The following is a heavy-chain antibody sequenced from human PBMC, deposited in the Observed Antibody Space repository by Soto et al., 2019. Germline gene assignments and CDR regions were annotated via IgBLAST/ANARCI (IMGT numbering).Heavy chain of an antibody. CDR1: GFTFSSYG. CDR3: AKVRADYYDGSGPFDY. V-gene: IGHV3-30*18. Sequence: QVQLVESGGGVVQPGRSLRLSCAASGFTFSSYGIHLVRQAPGKGLEWVALISSDGSNKYYADSVKGRFTISRDNSKNTLYLQMNTLRAEDTAVYYCAKVRADYYDGSGPFDYWGQGTLVTVSS. J-gene: IGHJ4*02. D-gene: IGHD3-10*01. CDR2: ISSDGSNK.